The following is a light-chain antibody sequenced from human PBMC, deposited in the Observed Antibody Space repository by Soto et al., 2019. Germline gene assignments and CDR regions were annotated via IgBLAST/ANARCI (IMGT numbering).Light chain of an antibody. J-gene: IGKJ1*01. CDR1: QIIIIY. CDR2: AAS. V-gene: IGKV1-39*01. Sequence: IHMTHSPSSLSASVLYRVTITFLSIQIIIIYLNWYHQKPGKAPKLLIYAASSLQSGVPSRFSGSGSGTDFTLTISSLQPEDFATYYCQQSYSTPWTFGQGTKVDIK. CDR3: QQSYSTPWT.